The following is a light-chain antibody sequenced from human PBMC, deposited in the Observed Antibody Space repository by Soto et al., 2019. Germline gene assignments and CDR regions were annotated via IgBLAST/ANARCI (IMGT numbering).Light chain of an antibody. CDR1: SSDIGGYNY. J-gene: IGLJ3*02. Sequence: QSALTQPPAASGSPGQSVTISCTGNSSDIGGYNYVSWYQHHPGRAPKIIIYEVTQRPSGVPGRFSGSKSGNTASLSVSGLQAEDEADYYCGSYAGSDSWVFGGGTKLTVL. CDR2: EVT. CDR3: GSYAGSDSWV. V-gene: IGLV2-8*01.